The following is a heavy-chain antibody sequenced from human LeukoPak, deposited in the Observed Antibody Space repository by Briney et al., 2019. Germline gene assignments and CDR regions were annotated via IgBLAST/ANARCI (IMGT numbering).Heavy chain of an antibody. D-gene: IGHD2-15*01. CDR1: GLTFSSYS. CDR2: ISSSSSTI. Sequence: PGGSLRLSCAASGLTFSSYSMNWVRQAPGKGLEWVSYISSSSSTIYYADSVKGRFTISRDNANNSLYLQMNSLRAEDTAVYYCARTPIGSVRNWFDPWGQGTLVTVSS. CDR3: ARTPIGSVRNWFDP. J-gene: IGHJ5*02. V-gene: IGHV3-48*01.